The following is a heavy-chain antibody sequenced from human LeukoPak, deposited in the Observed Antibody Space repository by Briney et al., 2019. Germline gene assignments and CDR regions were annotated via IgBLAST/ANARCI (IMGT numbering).Heavy chain of an antibody. CDR1: GFTFSSYW. Sequence: GGSLGLSCAASGFTFSSYWIHWVSQAPGKGLVWVSRTNNDGSDTVYADSVKGRFTVSRDNAKNTLYLQMNSLRAEDTAVYYCVRGSGGPEYWGQGTLVTVSS. D-gene: IGHD1-26*01. J-gene: IGHJ4*02. V-gene: IGHV3-74*01. CDR2: TNNDGSDT. CDR3: VRGSGGPEY.